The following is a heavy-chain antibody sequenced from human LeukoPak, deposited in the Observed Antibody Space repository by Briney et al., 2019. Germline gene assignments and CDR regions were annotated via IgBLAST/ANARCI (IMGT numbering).Heavy chain of an antibody. CDR1: GGSISSSNW. V-gene: IGHV4-4*02. J-gene: IGHJ4*02. CDR3: ARDCSSTSSHRFDY. Sequence: SGTLSLTCAVSGGSISSSNWWSWVRQPPGKGLEWIGYIYHSGSTYYNPSLKSRVTISVDRSKNQFSLKLSSVTAADTAAYYCARDCSSTSSHRFDYWGQGTLVTVSS. CDR2: IYHSGST. D-gene: IGHD2-2*02.